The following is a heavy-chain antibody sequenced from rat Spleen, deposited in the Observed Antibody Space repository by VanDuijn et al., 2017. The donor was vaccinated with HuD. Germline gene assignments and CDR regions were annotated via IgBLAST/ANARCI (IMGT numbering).Heavy chain of an antibody. CDR3: ARHYGGYSEYVMDA. J-gene: IGHJ4*01. V-gene: IGHV5-58*01. Sequence: EVQLVETGGGLVQPGRSLKLSCVASGFTFSSFWMYWIRQAPGKGLEWVSSISSGGRNTYYRDSVKGRFTISRDNAKSTLSLQMDSLRSEDTATYYCARHYGGYSEYVMDAWGQGASVTVSS. CDR1: GFTFSSFW. CDR2: ISSGGRNT. D-gene: IGHD1-11*01.